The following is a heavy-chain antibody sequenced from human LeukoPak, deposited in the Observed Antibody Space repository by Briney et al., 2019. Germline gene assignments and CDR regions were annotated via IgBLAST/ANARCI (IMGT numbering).Heavy chain of an antibody. D-gene: IGHD3-22*01. J-gene: IGHJ4*02. V-gene: IGHV1-18*01. CDR1: GYTFTTYG. Sequence: ASVKVPCKASGYTFTTYGISWVRQALGQGLEWMGWISGYNGNTNYAQRLQGRVTMTTDTSTSTAYMELRSLRSDDTAVYYCARGTTARYYYDSSGYYRGAVDYWGQGTLVTVSS. CDR3: ARGTTARYYYDSSGYYRGAVDY. CDR2: ISGYNGNT.